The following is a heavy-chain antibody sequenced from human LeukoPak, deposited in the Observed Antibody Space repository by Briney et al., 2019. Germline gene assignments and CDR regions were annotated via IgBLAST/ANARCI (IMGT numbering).Heavy chain of an antibody. CDR1: GGTFSSYA. V-gene: IGHV1-69*01. CDR3: ARGGSSSSLVYY. D-gene: IGHD6-6*01. Sequence: ASVKVSCKASGGTFSSYAISWVRQAPGQGLEWMGGIIPIFGTANYAQKFQGRVTITADESTSTAYMELSSLRSEDTAVYYCARGGSSSSLVYYWGQGTLVTVSS. CDR2: IIPIFGTA. J-gene: IGHJ4*02.